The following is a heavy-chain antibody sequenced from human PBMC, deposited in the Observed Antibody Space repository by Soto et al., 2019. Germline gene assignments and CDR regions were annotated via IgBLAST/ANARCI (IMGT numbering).Heavy chain of an antibody. CDR1: GFSLSTSGVG. CDR2: IYWDDDK. J-gene: IGHJ4*02. D-gene: IGHD2-21*02. CDR3: AHVVCGGDCYTRGYFDY. V-gene: IGHV2-5*02. Sequence: QITLKESGPTLVKPTQTLTLTCTFSGFSLSTSGVGVGWIRQPPGKALEWIALIYWDDDKRYSPSLKSRLTITKDTSKNQVVLTMTNMDTVDTATYYCAHVVCGGDCYTRGYFDYWGQGTLVTVSS.